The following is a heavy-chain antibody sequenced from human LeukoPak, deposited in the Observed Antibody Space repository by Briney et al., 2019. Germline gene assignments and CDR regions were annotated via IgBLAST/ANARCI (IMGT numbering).Heavy chain of an antibody. J-gene: IGHJ4*02. D-gene: IGHD1-26*01. CDR2: IYYTGST. CDR3: ARGRYGFDS. CDR1: GGSITGYF. V-gene: IGHV4-59*01. Sequence: SETLSLTCTVSGGSITGYFWSWIRQPPGKGLEWIGYIYYTGSTNCNPSLKSRVTISVDTSKNQFSLNLTSVTAADTAMYYCARGRYGFDSWGQGTLVTVSS.